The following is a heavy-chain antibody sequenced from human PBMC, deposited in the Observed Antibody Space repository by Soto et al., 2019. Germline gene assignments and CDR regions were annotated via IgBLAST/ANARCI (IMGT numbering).Heavy chain of an antibody. V-gene: IGHV1-18*04. Sequence: QVQLVQSGSEVKKPGASVKVSCKASGYTFNMYGITWVRQAPGQGLEWMGWISAYNGNTNYAQKFQGRVTMTTDTSTSTAYMERRSLRSDDTAVYYGARQDVVVPRSIPEFDPWGQGTLVTVSS. D-gene: IGHD2-2*02. CDR3: ARQDVVVPRSIPEFDP. CDR1: GYTFNMYG. CDR2: ISAYNGNT. J-gene: IGHJ5*02.